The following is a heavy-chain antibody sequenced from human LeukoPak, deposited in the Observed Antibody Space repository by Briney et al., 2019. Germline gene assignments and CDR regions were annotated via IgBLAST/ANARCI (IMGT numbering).Heavy chain of an antibody. J-gene: IGHJ4*02. Sequence: GGSLRLSCAASGFAFSSYWMSWVRQAPGKGLEWVSYISSSGSTIYYADSVKGRFTISRDNAKNSLYLQMNSLRAEDTAVYYCAREGYYYDSSGYLDYWGQGTLVTVSS. V-gene: IGHV3-48*04. CDR1: GFAFSSYW. CDR3: AREGYYYDSSGYLDY. CDR2: ISSSGSTI. D-gene: IGHD3-22*01.